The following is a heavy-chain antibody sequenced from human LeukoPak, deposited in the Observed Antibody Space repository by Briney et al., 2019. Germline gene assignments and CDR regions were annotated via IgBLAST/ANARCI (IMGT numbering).Heavy chain of an antibody. CDR2: ISHAGDT. CDR3: TRQTGP. V-gene: IGHV4-38-2*02. J-gene: IGHJ5*02. CDR1: GYSITRGYN. D-gene: IGHD1-14*01. Sequence: SETLSLTCTVSGYSITRGYNWGWVRQSPGKGLEWIASISHAGDTYYNPSLKSRVTISVDTSKNHFSLNLASVTAPDTAVYYCTRQTGPWGQGTLVTVSS.